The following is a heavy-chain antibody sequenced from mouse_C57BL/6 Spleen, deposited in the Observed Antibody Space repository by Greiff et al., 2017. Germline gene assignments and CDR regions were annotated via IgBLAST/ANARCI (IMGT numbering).Heavy chain of an antibody. D-gene: IGHD2-3*01. V-gene: IGHV1-9*01. Sequence: QVQLKESGAELMKPGASVKLSCKATGYTFTGYWIEWVKQRPGHGLEWIGEILPGSGSTNYNEKFKGKATFTTDTSSNTAYMQLSSLTTEDSAIYYCARRGLYDGYYVLYYFDYWGQGTTLTVSS. CDR2: ILPGSGST. CDR1: GYTFTGYW. J-gene: IGHJ2*01. CDR3: ARRGLYDGYYVLYYFDY.